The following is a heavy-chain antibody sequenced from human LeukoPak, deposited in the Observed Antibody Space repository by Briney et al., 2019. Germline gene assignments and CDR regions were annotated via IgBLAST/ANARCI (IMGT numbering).Heavy chain of an antibody. J-gene: IGHJ4*02. D-gene: IGHD3-10*01. CDR2: ISYDGSNK. Sequence: GRSLRLSCAPSGFTFSSYGIHWVRQAPGKGLEWVAFISYDGSNKYYADSVKGRFTIPRDSSKNTLYLQMNSLRAEDTALYYCARGAFRLVRGVTTDYWGQGTLVTVSS. CDR3: ARGAFRLVRGVTTDY. V-gene: IGHV3-30*03. CDR1: GFTFSSYG.